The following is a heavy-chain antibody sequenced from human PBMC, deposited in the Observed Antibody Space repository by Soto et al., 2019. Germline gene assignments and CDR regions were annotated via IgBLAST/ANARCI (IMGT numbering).Heavy chain of an antibody. J-gene: IGHJ6*03. D-gene: IGHD3-10*01. CDR1: GFTVSSNY. V-gene: IGHV3-66*01. CDR3: ARDGGGSGSYYNVPYYYYYMDV. CDR2: IYSGGST. Sequence: GGSLRLSCAASGFTVSSNYMSWVRQAPGKGLEWVSVIYSGGSTYYADSVKGRFTISRDNSKNTLYLQMNSLRAEDTAVYYCARDGGGSGSYYNVPYYYYYMDVWGKGTTVTVSS.